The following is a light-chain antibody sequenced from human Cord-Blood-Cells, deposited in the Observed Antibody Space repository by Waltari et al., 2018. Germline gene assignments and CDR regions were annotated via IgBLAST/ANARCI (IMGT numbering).Light chain of an antibody. Sequence: DIQMTQSPSSLSASVGARVTITCRASQSISSYLNWYQQKPGKAPKLLIYAASSLQSGVPSRFSGSGSGTDFTLTISSLQPEDFATYYCQQSYSTLRSYTFGQGTKLEIK. CDR3: QQSYSTLRSYT. V-gene: IGKV1-39*01. CDR2: AAS. J-gene: IGKJ2*01. CDR1: QSISSY.